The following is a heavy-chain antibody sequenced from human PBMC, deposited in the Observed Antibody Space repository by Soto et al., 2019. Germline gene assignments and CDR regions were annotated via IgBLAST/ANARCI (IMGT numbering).Heavy chain of an antibody. Sequence: ASVNVSCQASRGSFRSYGISLVRQAPGQGLEWMGGIIPIFGTANYAQKFQRRVTITADESTSTAYMELRTLRSEDTAVYYCAHSEVLRFLEWFTRARGMDVWGKGTTVTVSS. V-gene: IGHV1-69*13. D-gene: IGHD3-3*01. CDR1: RGSFRSYG. CDR2: IIPIFGTA. J-gene: IGHJ6*04. CDR3: AHSEVLRFLEWFTRARGMDV.